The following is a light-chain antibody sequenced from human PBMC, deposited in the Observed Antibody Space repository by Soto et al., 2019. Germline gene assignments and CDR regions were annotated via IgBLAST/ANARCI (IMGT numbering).Light chain of an antibody. Sequence: DIQMTQSPSSLSASVGDTISMTCRSFQTIRKSLNWYQQRPGKAPKLLIFGASSLQSGVPSRFSGSETGTDLPLTISSLQSEDFAPYYCQQANIFPLTFGGGAKVDIK. V-gene: IGKV1-39*01. CDR1: QTIRKS. CDR2: GAS. CDR3: QQANIFPLT. J-gene: IGKJ4*01.